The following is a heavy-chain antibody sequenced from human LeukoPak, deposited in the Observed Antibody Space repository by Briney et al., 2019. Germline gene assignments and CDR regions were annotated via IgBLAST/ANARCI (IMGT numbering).Heavy chain of an antibody. D-gene: IGHD3-22*01. CDR3: AKRGVVIRVILVGFHKEAYYFDS. CDR1: GITLSNYA. CDR2: FGGGGGGT. J-gene: IGHJ4*02. Sequence: GGPLSLSCAVSGITLSNYAMGWVGQAPGKGREWVAGFGGGGGGTHYADSVKGRFTISRDNPKNTLYLQMNNLRAGDTAVYFCAKRGVVIRVILVGFHKEAYYFDSWGQGALVTVSS. V-gene: IGHV3-23*01.